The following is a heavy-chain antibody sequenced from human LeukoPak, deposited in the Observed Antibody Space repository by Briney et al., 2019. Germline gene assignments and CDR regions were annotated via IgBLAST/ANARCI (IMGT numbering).Heavy chain of an antibody. V-gene: IGHV1-69*01. D-gene: IGHD2-2*01. Sequence: SVKVSCKASGGTFSSYAISWVRQAPGQGLEWMGGIIPIFGTANYVQKFQGRVTITADESTSTAYMELSSLRSEDTAVYYCARGGYCSSTSCYPYYYYYMDVWGKGTTVTVSS. CDR1: GGTFSSYA. CDR2: IIPIFGTA. J-gene: IGHJ6*03. CDR3: ARGGYCSSTSCYPYYYYYMDV.